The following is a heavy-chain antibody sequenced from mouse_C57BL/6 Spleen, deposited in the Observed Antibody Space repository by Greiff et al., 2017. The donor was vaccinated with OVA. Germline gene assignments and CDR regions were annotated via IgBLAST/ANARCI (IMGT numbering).Heavy chain of an antibody. J-gene: IGHJ3*01. CDR2: INPNNGGT. Sequence: EVQLQQSGPELVKPGASVKISCKASGYTFTDYYMNWVKQSHGKSLEWIGDINPNNGGTSYNQKFKGKATLTVDKASSTAYMELRSLTSEDSAVYYCAYDGYFFAYWGQGTLVTVSA. V-gene: IGHV1-26*01. CDR1: GYTFTDYY. CDR3: AYDGYFFAY. D-gene: IGHD2-3*01.